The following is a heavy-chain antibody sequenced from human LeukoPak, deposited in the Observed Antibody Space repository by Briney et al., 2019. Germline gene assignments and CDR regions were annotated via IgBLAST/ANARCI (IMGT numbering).Heavy chain of an antibody. V-gene: IGHV3-21*04. CDR3: AKNGRWEPAAPSDY. J-gene: IGHJ4*02. CDR1: GFTFSSYS. CDR2: ISSSSSYI. D-gene: IGHD2-2*01. Sequence: PGGSLRLSCAASGFTFSSYSMNWVRQAPGKGLEWVSSISSSSSYIYYADSVKGRFTISRDNSKNTLYLQMNSLRAEDTAVYYCAKNGRWEPAAPSDYWGQGTLVTVSS.